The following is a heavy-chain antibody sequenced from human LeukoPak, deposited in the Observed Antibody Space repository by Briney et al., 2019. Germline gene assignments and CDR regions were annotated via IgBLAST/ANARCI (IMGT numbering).Heavy chain of an antibody. J-gene: IGHJ4*02. Sequence: GGSLRLSCAVSGITLSNYGMSWLRQAPGKGLEWVAGISGSGGSTNYAGSVKGRFTISRDNPKNTLYLQMNSLRPEDTAVYFCAKRGVVIRVILVGFHKEAYYFDSWGQGALVTVSS. V-gene: IGHV3-23*01. CDR2: ISGSGGST. CDR1: GITLSNYG. D-gene: IGHD3-22*01. CDR3: AKRGVVIRVILVGFHKEAYYFDS.